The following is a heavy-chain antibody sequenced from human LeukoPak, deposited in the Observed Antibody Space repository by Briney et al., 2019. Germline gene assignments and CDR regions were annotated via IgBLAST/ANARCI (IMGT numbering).Heavy chain of an antibody. CDR2: INHSGST. V-gene: IGHV4-34*01. J-gene: IGHJ6*03. D-gene: IGHD6-13*01. Sequence: TSETLSLTCAAYGGSFSGYYWSWIRQPPGKGLEWIGEINHSGSTNYNPSVKSRVTISVDTSKNQFSLKLSSVTAADTAVYYCARSYIAAAGPYYYYYMDVWGKGTTVTISS. CDR1: GGSFSGYY. CDR3: ARSYIAAAGPYYYYYMDV.